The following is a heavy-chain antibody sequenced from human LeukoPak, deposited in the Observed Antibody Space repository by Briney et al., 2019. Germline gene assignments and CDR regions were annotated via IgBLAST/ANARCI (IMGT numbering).Heavy chain of an antibody. J-gene: IGHJ4*02. CDR1: GYSFSSDW. V-gene: IGHV5-51*01. CDR2: IYPRDSRT. CDR3: ARHLSDITSSPNY. D-gene: IGHD2-2*01. Sequence: GESLKISCEGGGYSFSSDWIAWGRQMPGKGLEWMGVIYPRDSRTTYSPSFQDQVTISADKSISTAYLQWTSLKASDTAMYYCARHLSDITSSPNYWGPGTLVTVSS.